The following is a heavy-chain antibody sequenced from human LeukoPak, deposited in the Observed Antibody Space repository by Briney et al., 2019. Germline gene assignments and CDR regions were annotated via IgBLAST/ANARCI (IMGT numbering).Heavy chain of an antibody. CDR1: GGSISSSSYY. D-gene: IGHD2-15*01. CDR3: ARLGLLLNWFDP. CDR2: IYYSGST. V-gene: IGHV4-39*07. J-gene: IGHJ5*02. Sequence: SETLSLTCTVSGGSISSSSYYWGWIRQPPGKGLEWIGSIYYSGSTYYNPSLKSRVTISVDTSKNQFSLKLSSVTAADTAVYYCARLGLLLNWFDPWGQGTLVTVSS.